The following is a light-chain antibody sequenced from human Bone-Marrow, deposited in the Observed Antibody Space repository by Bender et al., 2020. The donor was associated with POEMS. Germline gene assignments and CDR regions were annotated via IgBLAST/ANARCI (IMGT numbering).Light chain of an antibody. CDR3: SSYASTRPLFV. V-gene: IGLV2-8*01. CDR1: SRDIGYYDY. J-gene: IGLJ1*01. Sequence: QSALTQPPSASGSIGQPFTISCSGSSRDIGYYDYVSWYQQHPGNVPKLLLYEVTKRPSEVPDRFSGSKSGNTASLTVSGLQAEDEADYYCSSYASTRPLFVFGTGTKVTVL. CDR2: EVT.